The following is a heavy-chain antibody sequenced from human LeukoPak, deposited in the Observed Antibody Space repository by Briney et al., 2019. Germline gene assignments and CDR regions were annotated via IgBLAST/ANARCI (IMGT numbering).Heavy chain of an antibody. J-gene: IGHJ5*02. Sequence: ASETLSLTCTVSGGSISSYYWSWIRQPAGKGLEWIGRIYTSGNTNYNPSLESRVTMSLDTSRNQFSLKLRSVTAADTAVYYCARDSGYDLNCFVPWDQGPLVTVSS. CDR2: IYTSGNT. CDR1: GGSISSYY. CDR3: ARDSGYDLNCFVP. D-gene: IGHD5-12*01. V-gene: IGHV4-4*07.